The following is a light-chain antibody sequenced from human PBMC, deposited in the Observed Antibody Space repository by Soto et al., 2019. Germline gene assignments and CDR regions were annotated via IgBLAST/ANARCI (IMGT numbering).Light chain of an antibody. CDR2: EVS. V-gene: IGLV2-14*01. CDR1: NSDVGGYSY. CDR3: SSYTSSSTLVI. J-gene: IGLJ2*01. Sequence: QSVLTQPASVSGSPGQSVTISCTGTNSDVGGYSYVSWYQHHPGKAPKLVIYEVSSRPSGVSNRFSGSRSGNTASLTISGLQAEDEADYYCSSYTSSSTLVIFGGGTKVTVL.